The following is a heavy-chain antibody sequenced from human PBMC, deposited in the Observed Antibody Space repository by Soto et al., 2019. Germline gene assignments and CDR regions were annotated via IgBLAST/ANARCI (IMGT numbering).Heavy chain of an antibody. CDR2: IIQNGET. Sequence: GGSLRLSCAASGLTLSTYTMNWVRQAPGKGLEWVSGIIQNGETYYTGSVKGRFTISRDNSKNMVYLQMDSLRADDTALYYCAKDRQPDGIWTFDYWGQGTLVTVSS. D-gene: IGHD3-9*01. CDR1: GLTLSTYT. J-gene: IGHJ4*02. CDR3: AKDRQPDGIWTFDY. V-gene: IGHV3-23*01.